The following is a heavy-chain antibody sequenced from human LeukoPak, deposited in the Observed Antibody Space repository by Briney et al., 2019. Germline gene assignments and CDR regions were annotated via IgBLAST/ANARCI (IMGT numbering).Heavy chain of an antibody. CDR1: GFTFSSYW. D-gene: IGHD3-22*01. V-gene: IGHV3-7*01. J-gene: IGHJ4*02. CDR3: ARLLNYYDSSGTDY. Sequence: PGGSLRLSCAASGFTFSSYWMSWVRQAPGKGLEWVANIKQDGSEKYYVDSVKGRFTISRDNAKNSLYLQMNSLRAEDTAVYYCARLLNYYDSSGTDYWGQGTLVTVSS. CDR2: IKQDGSEK.